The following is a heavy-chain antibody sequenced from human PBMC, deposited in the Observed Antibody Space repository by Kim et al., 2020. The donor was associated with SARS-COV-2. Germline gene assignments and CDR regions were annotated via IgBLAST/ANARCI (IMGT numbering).Heavy chain of an antibody. Sequence: GGSLRLSCAASGFTFSSYGMHWVRQAPGKGLEWVALIWYDGSNKYYADSVKGRFTISRDNSKNTLYLQMNSLRAEDTAVYYCARMPYYYDSSGYRGLDYWGQGTLVTVSS. V-gene: IGHV3-33*01. J-gene: IGHJ4*02. CDR2: IWYDGSNK. CDR1: GFTFSSYG. CDR3: ARMPYYYDSSGYRGLDY. D-gene: IGHD3-22*01.